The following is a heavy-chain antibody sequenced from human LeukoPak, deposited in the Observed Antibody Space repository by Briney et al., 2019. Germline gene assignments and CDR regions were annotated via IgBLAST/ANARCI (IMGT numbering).Heavy chain of an antibody. CDR1: GFTFDDYA. V-gene: IGHV3-9*01. D-gene: IGHD3-10*01. J-gene: IGHJ6*02. CDR2: INNSGSV. Sequence: GRSLRLSCAASGFTFDDYAMHWVRQAPGKGLEWVSGINNSGSVGYADFVKGRLTISRDKARNSLYLQMNSLRVEDTALYYCAKGFWEGRYGMDVWGQGTTVTVSS. CDR3: AKGFWEGRYGMDV.